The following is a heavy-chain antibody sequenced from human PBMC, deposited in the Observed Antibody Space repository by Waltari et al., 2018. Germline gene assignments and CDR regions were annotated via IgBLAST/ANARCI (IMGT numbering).Heavy chain of an antibody. CDR2: MIQVGSER. J-gene: IGHJ1*01. CDR3: VRPRTALFREGLNV. D-gene: IGHD2-21*02. Sequence: EAQLVESGGGLVQPGGSLRLTCVASGCTFSDYWMFWVRQAPGKGLEWVANMIQVGSERDHADSVKGRFTISRDNAKNSLYLEMNSLGVEDTAVYYCVRPRTALFREGLNVWGQGTQVIVSS. CDR1: GCTFSDYW. V-gene: IGHV3-7*01.